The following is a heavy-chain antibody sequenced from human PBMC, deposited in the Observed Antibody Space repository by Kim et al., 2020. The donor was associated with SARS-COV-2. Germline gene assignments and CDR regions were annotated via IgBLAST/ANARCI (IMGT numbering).Heavy chain of an antibody. J-gene: IGHJ4*02. V-gene: IGHV3-30*01. Sequence: YYADSVQGRFTISNDDSKYTLYLQMNNLRAEDTALYYCARDRGGSGNYLDFWGQGTQVTLSS. CDR3: ARDRGGSGNYLDF. D-gene: IGHD3-10*01.